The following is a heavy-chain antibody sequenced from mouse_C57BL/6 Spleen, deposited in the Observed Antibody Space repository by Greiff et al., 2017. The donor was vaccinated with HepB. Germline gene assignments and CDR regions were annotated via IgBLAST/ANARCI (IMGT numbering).Heavy chain of an antibody. Sequence: QVTLKESGPGILQSSQTLSLTCSFSGFSLSTSGMGVSWIRQPSGKGLEWLAHIYWDDDKRYNPSLKSRLTISKDTSRNQVFLKITSVDTADTATYYCARRNSIYDGYYVDYAMDYWGQGTSVTVAS. J-gene: IGHJ4*01. D-gene: IGHD2-3*01. V-gene: IGHV8-12*01. CDR3: ARRNSIYDGYYVDYAMDY. CDR1: GFSLSTSGMG. CDR2: IYWDDDK.